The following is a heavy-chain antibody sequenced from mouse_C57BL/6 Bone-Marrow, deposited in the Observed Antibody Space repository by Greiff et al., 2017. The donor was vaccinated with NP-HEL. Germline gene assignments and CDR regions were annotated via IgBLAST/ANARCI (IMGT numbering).Heavy chain of an antibody. J-gene: IGHJ3*01. CDR1: GFTFTDYY. CDR2: IRNKANGYTT. D-gene: IGHD2-4*01. CDR3: ARYKVEDYDEDWFAY. V-gene: IGHV7-3*01. Sequence: EVMLVESGGGLVQPGGSLSLSCAASGFTFTDYYMSWVRQPPGKALAWLGFIRNKANGYTTEYSASVKGRFTISRDNSHSILYLQMNALRAEDSATYYCARYKVEDYDEDWFAYWGQGTLVTVSA.